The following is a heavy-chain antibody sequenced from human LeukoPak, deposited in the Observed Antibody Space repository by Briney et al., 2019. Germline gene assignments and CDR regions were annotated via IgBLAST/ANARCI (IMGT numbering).Heavy chain of an antibody. D-gene: IGHD6-13*01. V-gene: IGHV7-4-1*02. CDR2: INTNAGNP. CDR3: ARIGEQQLVPLYYYYGMDV. CDR1: GYTFTSYA. Sequence: ASVKASCKASGYTFTSYAMNWVRQAPGQGLEWMGWINTNAGNPTYAQGFTGRFVFSLDTSVSTAYLQISSLKAEDTAVYYCARIGEQQLVPLYYYYGMDVWGQGTTVTVSS. J-gene: IGHJ6*02.